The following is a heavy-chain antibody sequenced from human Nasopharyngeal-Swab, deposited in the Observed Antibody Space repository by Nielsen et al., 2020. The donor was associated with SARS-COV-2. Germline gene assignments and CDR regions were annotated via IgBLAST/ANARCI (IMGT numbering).Heavy chain of an antibody. CDR3: AREGCSSTSCPYYYYYGMDV. CDR2: ISSSSSYI. Sequence: GGSLSLSFAASGFTFISYSMNWFRQAPGKGLEWVSSISSSSSYIYYADSVKGRFTISRDNAKNSLYLQINSLRAEDTAVYYCAREGCSSTSCPYYYYYGMDVWGQGTTVTVSS. V-gene: IGHV3-21*01. CDR1: GFTFISYS. J-gene: IGHJ6*02. D-gene: IGHD2-2*01.